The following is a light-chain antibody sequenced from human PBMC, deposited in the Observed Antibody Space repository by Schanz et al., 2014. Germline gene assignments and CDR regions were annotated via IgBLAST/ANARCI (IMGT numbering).Light chain of an antibody. V-gene: IGLV2-18*02. CDR3: SSYTSSSTVV. CDR1: SSDVGSYNR. J-gene: IGLJ2*01. Sequence: QSALTQPPSVSGSPGQSVTISCTGTSSDVGSYNRVSWYQQPPGTAPKLMIYEVSNRPSGVPDRFSGSKSGNRASLTISGLQAEDEADYYCSSYTSSSTVVFGGGTKLTVL. CDR2: EVS.